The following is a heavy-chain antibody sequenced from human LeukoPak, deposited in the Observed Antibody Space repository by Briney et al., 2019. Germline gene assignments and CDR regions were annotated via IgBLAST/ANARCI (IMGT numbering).Heavy chain of an antibody. CDR2: VIPVLGRS. V-gene: IGHV1-69*10. CDR3: ARAAGGSYYLRDAFDI. Sequence: SVKVSCKSSGEDLNNYLITWVRQAPGQGLEWVGHVIPVLGRSNFAQKYQGRITITADKSTSTAYMELSSLRSEDTAVYYCARAAGGSYYLRDAFDIWGQGTMVTVSS. J-gene: IGHJ3*02. D-gene: IGHD1-26*01. CDR1: GEDLNNYL.